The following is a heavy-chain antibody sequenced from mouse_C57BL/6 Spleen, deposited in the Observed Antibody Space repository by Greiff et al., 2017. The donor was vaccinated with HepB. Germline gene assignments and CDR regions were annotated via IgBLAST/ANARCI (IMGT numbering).Heavy chain of an antibody. V-gene: IGHV1-62-2*01. J-gene: IGHJ2*01. Sequence: VQLQQSGAELVKPGASVKLSCKASGYTFTEYTIHWVKQRSGQGLEWIGWFYPGSGSIKYNEKFKDKATLTADKSSSTVYMGLSRLKAEDAGVYFCARHEERRYGSSYDYWGQGTTLTVSS. CDR1: GYTFTEYT. CDR3: ARHEERRYGSSYDY. D-gene: IGHD1-1*01. CDR2: FYPGSGSI.